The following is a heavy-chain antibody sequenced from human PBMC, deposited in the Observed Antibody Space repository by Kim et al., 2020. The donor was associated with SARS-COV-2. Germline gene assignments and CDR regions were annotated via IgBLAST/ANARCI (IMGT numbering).Heavy chain of an antibody. Sequence: VKSRITISRENAKNSPYLQMNSLRAEDTALYYCAKEIYCSSTSCYGAFDIWGQGTMVTVSS. D-gene: IGHD2-2*01. CDR3: AKEIYCSSTSCYGAFDI. J-gene: IGHJ3*02. V-gene: IGHV3-9*01.